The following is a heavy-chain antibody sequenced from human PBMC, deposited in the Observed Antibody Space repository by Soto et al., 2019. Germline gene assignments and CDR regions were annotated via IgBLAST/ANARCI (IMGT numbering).Heavy chain of an antibody. D-gene: IGHD6-6*01. CDR3: ARLQSSSGYIDY. Sequence: GESLKISCKGSGYDFTNYWIAWVRQMPGKGLEWMGMIYSGDSDTRYNPSFQGQVTFSADKSISTAYLQWSSLKASDTAIYYCARLQSSSGYIDYWGQGTLVTVSS. J-gene: IGHJ4*02. CDR2: IYSGDSDT. CDR1: GYDFTNYW. V-gene: IGHV5-51*01.